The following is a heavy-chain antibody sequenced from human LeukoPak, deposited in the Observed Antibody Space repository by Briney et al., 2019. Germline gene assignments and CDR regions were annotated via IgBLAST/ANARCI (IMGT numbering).Heavy chain of an antibody. J-gene: IGHJ4*02. Sequence: PSETLSLTCTVSGGSLSSTSYYWGWIRQPPGTGLEWLGTIYYSGSTYYNPSLKSRVTLSVDTSKNQFSLKLSSVTAADTAVYYCARRVQQLGYFDYWGQGTLVTVSS. CDR3: ARRVQQLGYFDY. D-gene: IGHD6-13*01. V-gene: IGHV4-39*01. CDR2: IYYSGST. CDR1: GGSLSSTSYY.